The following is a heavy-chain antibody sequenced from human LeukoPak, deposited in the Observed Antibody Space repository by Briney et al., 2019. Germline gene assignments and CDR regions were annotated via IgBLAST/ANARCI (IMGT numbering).Heavy chain of an antibody. J-gene: IGHJ4*02. CDR3: ARGGLFAYYFDY. CDR2: ISTTSIHI. Sequence: GGSLRLSCAASGFTFSSYRMNWVRQAPGKGLEWVSSISTTSIHIYYADSVKGRFTISRDNAKNTVYLEINSLRAEDTAVYYCARGGLFAYYFDYWGQGTLVTVSS. D-gene: IGHD3-10*02. V-gene: IGHV3-21*01. CDR1: GFTFSSYR.